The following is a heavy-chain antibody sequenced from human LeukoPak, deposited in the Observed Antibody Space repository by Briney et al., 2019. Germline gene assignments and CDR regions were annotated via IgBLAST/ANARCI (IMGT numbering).Heavy chain of an antibody. CDR1: GGSFSGYY. J-gene: IGHJ3*02. Sequence: PSETLSLTCAVYGGSFSGYYWSWIRQPPGKGLEWIGEINHSGSTNYNPSLKSRVTISVDTSKNQFSLKLSSVTAADTAVYYCARGRAGYVKRGRENALDIWGQETMVTVSS. D-gene: IGHD3-16*01. V-gene: IGHV4-34*01. CDR2: INHSGST. CDR3: ARGRAGYVKRGRENALDI.